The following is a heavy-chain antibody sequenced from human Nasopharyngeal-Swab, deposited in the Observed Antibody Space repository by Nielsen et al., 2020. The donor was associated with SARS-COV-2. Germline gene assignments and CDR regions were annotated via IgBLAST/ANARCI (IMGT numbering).Heavy chain of an antibody. J-gene: IGHJ6*02. CDR2: ISYDGSNK. D-gene: IGHD1-14*01. V-gene: IGHV3-30-3*01. CDR1: GFTFSSYA. CDR3: ARNHPYGMTSPFNYYYYGMDV. Sequence: GGSLRLSCAASGFTFSSYAMHWVRQAPGKGLEWVAVISYDGSNKYYADSVKGRFTISRDHSKNTLYLQMNSLRAEDTAVYYCARNHPYGMTSPFNYYYYGMDVWGQGTTVTVSS.